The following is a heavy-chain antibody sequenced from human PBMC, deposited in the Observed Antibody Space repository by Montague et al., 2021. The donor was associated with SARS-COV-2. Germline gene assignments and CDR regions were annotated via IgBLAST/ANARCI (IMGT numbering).Heavy chain of an antibody. J-gene: IGHJ5*02. V-gene: IGHV4-31*03. CDR3: ARARRGSCSGSYFDSLADCFDP. CDR2: TYYSGST. Sequence: TLSLTCTVSGGSISSGGYYWSWIRQRPGKGLEWIGYTYYSGSTYYNPSLKSRVTISVDTSKNQFSLKLSSVTAADTAVYYCARARRGSCSGSYFDSLADCFDPGGQGTLVTVSS. D-gene: IGHD3-10*02. CDR1: GGSISSGGYY.